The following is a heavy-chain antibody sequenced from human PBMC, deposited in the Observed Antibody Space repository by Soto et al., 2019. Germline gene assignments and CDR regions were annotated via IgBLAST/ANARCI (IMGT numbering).Heavy chain of an antibody. CDR3: ARDLAFWSGYYGPTAYGMDV. D-gene: IGHD3-3*01. CDR2: INPSGGST. CDR1: GYTFTSYY. J-gene: IGHJ6*02. V-gene: IGHV1-46*01. Sequence: ASVKVSCKASGYTFTSYYMHWVRQAPGQGLEWMGIINPSGGSTSYAQKFQGRVTMTRDTSTSTVYMDLSSLRSEDTAVYYCARDLAFWSGYYGPTAYGMDVWGQGTTVTVSS.